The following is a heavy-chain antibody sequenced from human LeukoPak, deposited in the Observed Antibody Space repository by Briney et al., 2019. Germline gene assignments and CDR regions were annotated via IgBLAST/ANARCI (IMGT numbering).Heavy chain of an antibody. CDR3: ARLSGYCSSTSCYGGYYYGMDV. D-gene: IGHD2-2*01. V-gene: IGHV4-39*01. CDR2: IFYSGST. Sequence: SETLSLTCTVSGGPVRYSSDYWGWVRQPPGKGLEWIGSIFYSGSTYYNPSLKSRLTISVDTSENQFSLKLSSVTAADTAVYYCARLSGYCSSTSCYGGYYYGMDVWGQGTTVTVSS. CDR1: GGPVRYSSDY. J-gene: IGHJ6*02.